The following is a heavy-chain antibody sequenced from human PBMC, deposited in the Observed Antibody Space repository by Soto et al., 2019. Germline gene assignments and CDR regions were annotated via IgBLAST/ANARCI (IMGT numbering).Heavy chain of an antibody. Sequence: LSLTCTVSGGSISNDNYYWSWIRQSPGKGLEWIAYIYYSGSTYYNPSLKSRLTISVDPSKNQFSLKLSSVTAADTAVYYCARTASPAPFYDAGADSTRFD. CDR3: ARTASPAPFYDAGADSTRFD. D-gene: IGHD2-21*01. J-gene: IGHJ5*02. CDR1: GGSISNDNYY. V-gene: IGHV4-30-4*01. CDR2: IYYSGST.